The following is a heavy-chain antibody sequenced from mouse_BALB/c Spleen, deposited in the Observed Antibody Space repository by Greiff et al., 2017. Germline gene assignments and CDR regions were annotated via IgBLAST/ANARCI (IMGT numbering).Heavy chain of an antibody. CDR1: GYTFTNYW. CDR3: ARYYGSSFYAMDY. J-gene: IGHJ4*01. V-gene: IGHV1-63*02. Sequence: QVQLKESGAELVRPGTSVKISCKASGYTFTNYWLGWVKQRPGHGLEWIGDIYPGGGYTNYNEKFKGKATLTADTSSSTAYMQLSSLTSEDSAVYFCARYYGSSFYAMDYWGQGTSVTVSS. CDR2: IYPGGGYT. D-gene: IGHD1-1*01.